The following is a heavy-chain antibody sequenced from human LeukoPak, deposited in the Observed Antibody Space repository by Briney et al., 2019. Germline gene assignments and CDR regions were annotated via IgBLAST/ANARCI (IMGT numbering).Heavy chain of an antibody. CDR2: ISSSGSTI. CDR1: GFTFTNYE. Sequence: TGGSLRLSCAASGFTFTNYETIWVRQAPGKGLEWISYISSSGSTIYYADSVKGRFTMSRDNAKNSVHLQMNSLRAEDTAVYYCARETLYSDYEGNYIDYWGQGTLVTVSS. D-gene: IGHD4-11*01. CDR3: ARETLYSDYEGNYIDY. J-gene: IGHJ4*02. V-gene: IGHV3-48*03.